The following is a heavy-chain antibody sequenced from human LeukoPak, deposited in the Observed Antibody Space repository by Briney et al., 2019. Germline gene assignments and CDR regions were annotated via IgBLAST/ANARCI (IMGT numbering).Heavy chain of an antibody. CDR1: GYTFTSYA. CDR3: ARDRWLQPPDAFDI. Sequence: ASVKVSCKASGYTFTSYAMHWVRQAPGQRLEWMGWINAGNGNTKYSQKFQGRVTITRDTSASTAYMELSSLRSEDTAVYYCARDRWLQPPDAFDIWAKGQWSPSLQ. CDR2: INAGNGNT. D-gene: IGHD5-24*01. V-gene: IGHV1-3*01. J-gene: IGHJ3*02.